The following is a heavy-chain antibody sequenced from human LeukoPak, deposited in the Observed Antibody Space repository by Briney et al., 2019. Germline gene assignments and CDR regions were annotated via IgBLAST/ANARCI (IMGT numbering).Heavy chain of an antibody. CDR1: GFSLSTSGVG. V-gene: IGHV2-5*01. CDR2: IYWNDDK. J-gene: IGHJ4*02. CDR3: AHRLGYSNYASFDY. Sequence: SGPTLVKPTQTLTPTCTFSGFSLSTSGVGVGWIRQPPGKALEWLALIYWNDDKRYSPSLKSRLTITKDTSKNQVVLTMTNMDPVDTATYYCAHRLGYSNYASFDYWGQGTLVTVSS. D-gene: IGHD4-11*01.